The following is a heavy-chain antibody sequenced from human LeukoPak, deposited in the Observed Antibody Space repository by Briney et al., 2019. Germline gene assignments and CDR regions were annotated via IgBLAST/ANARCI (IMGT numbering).Heavy chain of an antibody. V-gene: IGHV3-30*02. Sequence: PGGSLRLSCAASGFVFSDFGMHWVRQAPGKGLEWVAFMRFDGSNAYYSDSVKGRFTISRDNTKNTLYLQTKSLRTEDTAVYYCAKERVMSQGLGDWGQGTLVTVSS. CDR1: GFVFSDFG. J-gene: IGHJ4*02. D-gene: IGHD3-10*01. CDR2: MRFDGSNA. CDR3: AKERVMSQGLGD.